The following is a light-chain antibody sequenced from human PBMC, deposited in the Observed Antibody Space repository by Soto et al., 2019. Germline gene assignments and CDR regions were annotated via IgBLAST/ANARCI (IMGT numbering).Light chain of an antibody. Sequence: DIQMTQSPSTVSASVGDAVTITCRASQSISTWLAWYQQKPGKAPNLLIYDASTLESGGPSGFSGSGSGTEFTLTNSSLQPDDSATYYCQQYNSYPYTFGQGTKLEIK. CDR3: QQYNSYPYT. J-gene: IGKJ2*01. CDR1: QSISTW. CDR2: DAS. V-gene: IGKV1-5*01.